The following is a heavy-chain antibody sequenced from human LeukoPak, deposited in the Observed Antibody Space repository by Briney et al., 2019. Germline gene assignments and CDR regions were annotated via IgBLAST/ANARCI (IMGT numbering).Heavy chain of an antibody. Sequence: GGSLRLSCVASVFIFTSYWMSWVRQAPGKDLEFVANINQDAGTTNYVDSVKGRFTISRDNAENSLYLQMSSLRAEDTALYYCARDPGWSSFDIWGQGIMVTVSS. CDR2: INQDAGTT. J-gene: IGHJ3*02. D-gene: IGHD2-15*01. V-gene: IGHV3-7*03. CDR1: VFIFTSYW. CDR3: ARDPGWSSFDI.